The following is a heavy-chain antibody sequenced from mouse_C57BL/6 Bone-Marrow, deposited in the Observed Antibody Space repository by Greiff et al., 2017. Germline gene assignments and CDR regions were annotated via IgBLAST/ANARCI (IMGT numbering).Heavy chain of an antibody. D-gene: IGHD1-1*02. CDR3: ARSRSLGPLIWPIDY. Sequence: QVQLKESGAELVRPGTSVKLSCKASGYTFTSYWMHWVKQRPGQGLEWIGVIDPSDSYTNYNQKFKGKATLTVDTSSSTAYMQLSSLTSEDSAVYYCARSRSLGPLIWPIDYWGQGTTLTVSS. CDR2: IDPSDSYT. V-gene: IGHV1-59*01. J-gene: IGHJ2*01. CDR1: GYTFTSYW.